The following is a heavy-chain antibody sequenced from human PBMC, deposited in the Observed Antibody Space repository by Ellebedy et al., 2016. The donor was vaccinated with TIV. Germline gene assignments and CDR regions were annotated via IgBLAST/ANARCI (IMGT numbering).Heavy chain of an antibody. J-gene: IGHJ3*02. D-gene: IGHD6-13*01. V-gene: IGHV3-21*01. CDR2: MSSSGNFI. Sequence: GESLKISCAASGFTFSNYSMNWVRQAPGKGLAWVSSMSSSGNFIYYADSVKGRFTISRESAKISLYLQMNSLRAEDKALYYCAREGRLRYSSSWYSNAFDIWGQGTMVTVSS. CDR1: GFTFSNYS. CDR3: AREGRLRYSSSWYSNAFDI.